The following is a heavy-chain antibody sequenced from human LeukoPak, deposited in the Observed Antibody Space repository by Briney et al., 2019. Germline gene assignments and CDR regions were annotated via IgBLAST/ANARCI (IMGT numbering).Heavy chain of an antibody. CDR1: GGSIRSNSYY. V-gene: IGHV4-39*01. CDR3: ARNRYYYGSRNYGAPTWFDP. Sequence: SETLSLTCTVSGGSIRSNSYYWGWIRQPPGKGLEWLGSIYYSGSTYYINPSLKSRVTISVDTSKNQISLKLSSVTAADTAVYYCARNRYYYGSRNYGAPTWFDPWGQGTLVTVSS. D-gene: IGHD3-10*01. J-gene: IGHJ5*02. CDR2: IYYSGST.